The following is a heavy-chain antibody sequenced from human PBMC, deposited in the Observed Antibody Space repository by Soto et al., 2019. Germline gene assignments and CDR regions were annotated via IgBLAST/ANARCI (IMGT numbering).Heavy chain of an antibody. V-gene: IGHV3-15*01. CDR3: TTGLAVTTTFWLDP. CDR2: IKSKTDGGTT. CDR1: GFTFSNAC. D-gene: IGHD4-4*01. J-gene: IGHJ5*02. Sequence: WVSLRLSCVASGFTFSNACMSWVRQAPGKGLEWVGRIKSKTDGGTTDYAAPVKGRFTISRDDSKNALYLQMNSLKTEDTAVYYCTTGLAVTTTFWLDPWGKGTLVTVSS.